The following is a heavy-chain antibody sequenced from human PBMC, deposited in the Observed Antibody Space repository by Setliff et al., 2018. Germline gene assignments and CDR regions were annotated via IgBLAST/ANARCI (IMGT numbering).Heavy chain of an antibody. Sequence: PGGSLRLSCAGSGFTFNTYWMTWVRQAPGKGLEWVASITHDGSKTYRLDSVKGRFTIARDNTKNSLYLKMNSLRGEDTAVYHCTRDQDYYGMDVWGQGTTVTV. J-gene: IGHJ6*02. CDR1: GFTFNTYW. CDR3: TRDQDYYGMDV. V-gene: IGHV3-7*01. CDR2: ITHDGSKT.